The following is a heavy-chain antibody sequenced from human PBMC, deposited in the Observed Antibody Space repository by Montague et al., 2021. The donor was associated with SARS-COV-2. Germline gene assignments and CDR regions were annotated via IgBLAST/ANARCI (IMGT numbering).Heavy chain of an antibody. CDR2: INTDGSTI. J-gene: IGHJ6*02. CDR1: GFTFSLYW. Sequence: SLRLSCAASGFTFSLYWMHWVRQAPGKGLVWVSRINTDGSTISYADSVKGRFTVSRDNAKNTLYLQMDSLRAEDTAVYYCARDAPRGGLMRGSILYYYYGMDVWGQGTTVTVSS. D-gene: IGHD2-8*01. V-gene: IGHV3-74*01. CDR3: ARDAPRGGLMRGSILYYYYGMDV.